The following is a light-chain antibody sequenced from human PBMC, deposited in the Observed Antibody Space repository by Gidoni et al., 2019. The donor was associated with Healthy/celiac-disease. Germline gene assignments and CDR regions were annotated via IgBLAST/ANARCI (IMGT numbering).Light chain of an antibody. Sequence: IQMTQSPSSLSASVGDRVPITSRASQGISNYLAWYQQKPGKVPKLLIYAASTLQSGVPSRLSGSGSGTDFNLTISSRQPEDVATYYCQKYNSAPPSLTFGGGTKVEIK. J-gene: IGKJ4*01. CDR2: AAS. CDR3: QKYNSAPPSLT. V-gene: IGKV1-27*01. CDR1: QGISNY.